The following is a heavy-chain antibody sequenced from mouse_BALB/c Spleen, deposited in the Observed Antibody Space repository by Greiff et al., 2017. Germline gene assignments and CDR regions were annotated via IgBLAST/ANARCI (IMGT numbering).Heavy chain of an antibody. D-gene: IGHD2-14*01. CDR3: ASVRHAMDY. V-gene: IGHV5-6-3*01. Sequence: EVKLVESGGGLVQPGGSLKLSCAASGFTFSSYGMSWVRQTPDKRLELVATINSNGGSTYYPDSVKGRFTISRDNAKNTLYLQMSSLKSEDTAMYYCASVRHAMDYWGQGTSVTVSS. J-gene: IGHJ4*01. CDR2: INSNGGST. CDR1: GFTFSSYG.